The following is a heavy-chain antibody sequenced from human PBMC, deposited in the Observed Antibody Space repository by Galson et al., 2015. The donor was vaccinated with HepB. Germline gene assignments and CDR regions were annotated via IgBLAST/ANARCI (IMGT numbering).Heavy chain of an antibody. D-gene: IGHD3-22*01. CDR3: AKPVRCSGSYCYGYYYHYAMDV. V-gene: IGHV3-23*01. CDR1: GFTFNNYA. Sequence: SLRLSCAASGFTFNNYAMSWVRQAPGKGLEWVSTISESGDNTYYADSVKGRFTMSRDNSKDTLDLQMNSLRAEDTAVYYCAKPVRCSGSYCYGYYYHYAMDVWGQGTTVTVSS. J-gene: IGHJ6*02. CDR2: ISESGDNT.